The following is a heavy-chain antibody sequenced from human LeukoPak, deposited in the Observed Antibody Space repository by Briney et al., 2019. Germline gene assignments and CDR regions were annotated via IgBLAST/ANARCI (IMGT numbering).Heavy chain of an antibody. V-gene: IGHV4-59*01. Sequence: SETLSLTCTASGGSISSYYWSWIRQPPGKGLEWIGYIYYSGSTNYKPSLKSRVTISVETSKNQFSLKLRSVTAADTAVYYCARVTGYMIEDYFDYWGQGTLVTVSS. CDR3: ARVTGYMIEDYFDY. CDR2: IYYSGST. J-gene: IGHJ4*02. CDR1: GGSISSYY. D-gene: IGHD3-22*01.